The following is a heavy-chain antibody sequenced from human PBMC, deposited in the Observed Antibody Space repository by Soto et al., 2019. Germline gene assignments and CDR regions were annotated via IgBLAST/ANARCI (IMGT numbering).Heavy chain of an antibody. V-gene: IGHV1-69*02. D-gene: IGHD3-10*01. CDR2: VNPILSMS. J-gene: IGHJ4*02. Sequence: QVQLVQSGAEVKRPGSSVKVSCKASGDTFNFYSINWVRQAPGVGLEWVGRVNPILSMSNYAQRFQGRVTMTADKSTSTAYMELRSLRSEDTAFYYCASSYGSGYRAFDYWGQGALVTVSS. CDR3: ASSYGSGYRAFDY. CDR1: GDTFNFYS.